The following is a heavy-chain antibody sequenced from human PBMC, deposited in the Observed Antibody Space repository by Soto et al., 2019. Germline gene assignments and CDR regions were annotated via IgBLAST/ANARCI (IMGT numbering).Heavy chain of an antibody. V-gene: IGHV4-59*01. Sequence: PSETLSLTCTVSGVSSNNYCLSWVRQSPGKGLEWIGYICNSGSTDHNSSLKSRVTISVDTSKTQFFLRLSSVTAADTAVYYCAREDTAISWYFDYWGQGTLVTVSS. CDR1: GVSSNNYC. D-gene: IGHD5-18*01. CDR3: AREDTAISWYFDY. CDR2: ICNSGST. J-gene: IGHJ4*02.